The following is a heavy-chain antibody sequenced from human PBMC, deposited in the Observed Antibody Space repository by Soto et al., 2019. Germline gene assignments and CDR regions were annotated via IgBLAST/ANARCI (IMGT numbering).Heavy chain of an antibody. V-gene: IGHV4-34*01. D-gene: IGHD6-13*01. CDR2: INHSGST. J-gene: IGHJ3*02. Sequence: SETLSLTCAVYGGSFSGYYWSWIRQPPGKGLEWIGEINHSGSTNYNPSLKSRVTISVDTSKNQFSLKLSSVTAADTAVYCCARGHGRIAAAPGLIWGQGTMVTVSS. CDR1: GGSFSGYY. CDR3: ARGHGRIAAAPGLI.